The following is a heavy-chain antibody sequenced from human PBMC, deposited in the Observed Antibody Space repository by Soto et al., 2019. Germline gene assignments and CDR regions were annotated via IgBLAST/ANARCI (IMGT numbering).Heavy chain of an antibody. Sequence: SETLSLTCTVSGGSISSSSYYWGWIRQPPGKGLEWIGSIYYSGSTYYNPSLKSRVTISVDTSKNQFSLKLSSVTAADTAVYYCARQGTTGTTGPSWFDPWGQGTLVTVSS. CDR3: ARQGTTGTTGPSWFDP. CDR2: IYYSGST. V-gene: IGHV4-39*01. J-gene: IGHJ5*02. D-gene: IGHD1-1*01. CDR1: GGSISSSSYY.